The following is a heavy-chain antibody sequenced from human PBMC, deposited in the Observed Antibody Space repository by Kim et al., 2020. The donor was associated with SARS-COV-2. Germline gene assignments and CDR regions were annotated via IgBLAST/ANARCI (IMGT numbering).Heavy chain of an antibody. Sequence: GGSLRLSCAASGFTFSSYWMSWVRQAPGKGLEWVANIKQDGSEKYYVDSVKGRFTISRDNAKNSLYLQMNSLRAEDTAVYYCARDCDCSGGSCPCENFDYWGQGTLVTVSS. J-gene: IGHJ4*02. D-gene: IGHD2-15*01. CDR3: ARDCDCSGGSCPCENFDY. CDR2: IKQDGSEK. CDR1: GFTFSSYW. V-gene: IGHV3-7*03.